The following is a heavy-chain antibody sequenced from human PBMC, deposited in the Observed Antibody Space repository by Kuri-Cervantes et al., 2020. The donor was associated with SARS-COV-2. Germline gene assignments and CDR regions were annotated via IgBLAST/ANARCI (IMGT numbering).Heavy chain of an antibody. CDR1: GGSISSSSYY. Sequence: SETLSLTCTVSGGSISSSSYYWGWIRQPPGKGLEWIGSIYHSGSTYYNPSLKSRVTISVDTSKNQFSLKLSSVTAADTAVYYCARDGEKAGYCSSTSCYFDYWGQGTLVTVSS. V-gene: IGHV4-39*07. CDR3: ARDGEKAGYCSSTSCYFDY. D-gene: IGHD2-2*01. J-gene: IGHJ4*02. CDR2: IYHSGST.